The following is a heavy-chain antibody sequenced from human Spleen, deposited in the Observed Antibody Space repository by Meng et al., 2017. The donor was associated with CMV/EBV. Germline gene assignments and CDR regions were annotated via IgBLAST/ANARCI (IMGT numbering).Heavy chain of an antibody. Sequence: ASVKVSCKTSGYTFTEYYIHWVRQAPGQGLEWMEWINPNSGDTNYAQKFQGRVTMTRDTSINTAYMELSRLRSDDTAVYYCARGYLELVEGLGASYGMDVWGQGTTVTVSS. D-gene: IGHD1-7*01. CDR1: GYTFTEYY. J-gene: IGHJ6*02. V-gene: IGHV1-2*02. CDR2: INPNSGDT. CDR3: ARGYLELVEGLGASYGMDV.